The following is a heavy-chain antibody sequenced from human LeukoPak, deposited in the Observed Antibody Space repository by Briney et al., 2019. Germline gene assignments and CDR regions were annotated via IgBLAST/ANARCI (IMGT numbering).Heavy chain of an antibody. D-gene: IGHD6-13*01. J-gene: IGHJ6*03. CDR1: SGSYY. V-gene: IGHV4-4*07. Sequence: PSETLSLTCTVSSGSYYWTWIRQPAGKGLEWTGQISSSGSTTYNPSLERRVTISLDTSENYFSLKVKSVTAADTAVYYCARETQEPYTSSWGLYDSYYYMDAWGKGTTVTVSS. CDR2: ISSSGST. CDR3: ARETQEPYTSSWGLYDSYYYMDA.